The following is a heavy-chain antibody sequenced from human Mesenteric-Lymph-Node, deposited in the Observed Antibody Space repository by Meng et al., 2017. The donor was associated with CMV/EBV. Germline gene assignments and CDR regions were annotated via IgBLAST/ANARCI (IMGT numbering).Heavy chain of an antibody. V-gene: IGHV3-30*04. Sequence: GESLKISCAASGFTFSSYAMHWVRQAPGKGLEWVAVTSYDGSNKNYANSVKGRFTISRDNSKNALYLQMSSLGGEDTAVYYCARGDLKGTTGSSYYYMDVWGPGTTVTVSS. CDR3: ARGDLKGTTGSSYYYMDV. CDR2: TSYDGSNK. D-gene: IGHD1-1*01. CDR1: GFTFSSYA. J-gene: IGHJ6*02.